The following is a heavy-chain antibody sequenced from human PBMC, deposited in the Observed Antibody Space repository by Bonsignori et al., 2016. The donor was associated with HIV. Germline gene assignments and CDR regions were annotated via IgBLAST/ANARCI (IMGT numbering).Heavy chain of an antibody. J-gene: IGHJ4*02. Sequence: EIQLVESGGGLVHPGGSLRLSCVVSGFIFSSYEMNWVRQAPGKGLEWVSYISTSGTTIYYADSVKGRFTISRDNAKNSLYLQMNSLRAEDTAVYYCARDKGMMVPGAIDYWGQGTLVTVSS. V-gene: IGHV3-48*03. CDR3: ARDKGMMVPGAIDY. CDR1: GFIFSSYE. D-gene: IGHD2-2*01. CDR2: ISTSGTTI.